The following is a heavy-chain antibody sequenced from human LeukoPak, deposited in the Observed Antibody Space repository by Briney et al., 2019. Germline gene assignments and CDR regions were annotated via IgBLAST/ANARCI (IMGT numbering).Heavy chain of an antibody. CDR1: GFTFSSYW. CDR3: ARRYYGSATYRLPYDY. CDR2: IKGDGSIT. Sequence: GGSLRLSCAASGFTFSSYWMHWVRQAPGKGLVWVSRIKGDGSITSYADSVKGRFTISRDNARNTLYLQMNSLRAEDTAVYYCARRYYGSATYRLPYDYWGQGTLVTVSS. D-gene: IGHD3-22*01. V-gene: IGHV3-74*01. J-gene: IGHJ4*02.